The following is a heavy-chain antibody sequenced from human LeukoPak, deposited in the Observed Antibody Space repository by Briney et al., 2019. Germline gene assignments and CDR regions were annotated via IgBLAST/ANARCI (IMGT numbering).Heavy chain of an antibody. D-gene: IGHD6-13*01. CDR3: AKSQVAAAFDRYFDL. Sequence: GGSLRLSCAASGFTFSSYAMHWVRQAPGKGLEWVAVISYDGSNKYYADSVKGRFTISRDNSKNTLYLQMNSLRAEDTAVYYCAKSQVAAAFDRYFDLWGRGTLVTVSS. CDR2: ISYDGSNK. CDR1: GFTFSSYA. J-gene: IGHJ2*01. V-gene: IGHV3-30*04.